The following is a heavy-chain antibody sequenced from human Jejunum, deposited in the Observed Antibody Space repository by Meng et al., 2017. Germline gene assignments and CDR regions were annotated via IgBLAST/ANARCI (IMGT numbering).Heavy chain of an antibody. D-gene: IGHD3-9*01. CDR1: GGSFCDNY. Sequence: VQSSLWGSVLCKPSESLSLPCRVYGGSFCDNYLTWIRQPPGKGLEWIGEIHPSGRTYYSPSLQSRVTITLDTSKNQFSLTLNSVTAADTAVYYCARGDDWAKSGNFWGQGTLVTVSS. CDR3: ARGDDWAKSGNF. CDR2: IHPSGRT. J-gene: IGHJ4*02. V-gene: IGHV4-34*01.